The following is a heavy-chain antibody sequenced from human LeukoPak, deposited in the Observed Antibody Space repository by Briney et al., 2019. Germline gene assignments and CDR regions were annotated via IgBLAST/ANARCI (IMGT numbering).Heavy chain of an antibody. Sequence: GGSLRLSCAASGFTFTAYTINWVRQAPGKGLEWVSYISGSTTDIYYADSVKGRFTISRDNAKRSVYLQMNSLGVEDTAVYYCARVPGVNDWFDPWGQGTLVTVSS. D-gene: IGHD3-3*01. CDR2: ISGSTTDI. J-gene: IGHJ5*02. CDR1: GFTFTAYT. V-gene: IGHV3-21*04. CDR3: ARVPGVNDWFDP.